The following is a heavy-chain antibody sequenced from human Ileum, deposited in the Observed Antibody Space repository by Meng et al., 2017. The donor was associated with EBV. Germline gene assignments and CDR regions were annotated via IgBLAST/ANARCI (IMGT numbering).Heavy chain of an antibody. CDR2: MSDSGIT. CDR3: AKNGEKYFEY. J-gene: IGHJ4*02. V-gene: IGHV4-4*01. CDR1: GGSISVINW. Sequence: VPRPGSGPGLVKPAVTLSLPCAVSGGSISVINWWSWVRQSPEKGLEWIGEMSDSGITHYNPSLKSRVTISADKSNNQFSLKLTSVTSADTSVYFCAKNGEKYFEYWGQGTLVTVSS.